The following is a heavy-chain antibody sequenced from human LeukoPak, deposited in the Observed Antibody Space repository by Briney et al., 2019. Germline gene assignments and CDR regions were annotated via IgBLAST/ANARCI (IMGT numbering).Heavy chain of an antibody. Sequence: PGGSLRLSCAASGFTFTSYWMSWVRQAPGKGLEWVANIKQDGSEKYYVDSVNGRFTIYRDNAKNSLYLQMNSLRAEDTAVYYCARVGYSSGCNLCWFDPWGQGTLATVSS. V-gene: IGHV3-7*03. J-gene: IGHJ5*02. CDR3: ARVGYSSGCNLCWFDP. CDR1: GFTFTSYW. CDR2: IKQDGSEK. D-gene: IGHD6-19*01.